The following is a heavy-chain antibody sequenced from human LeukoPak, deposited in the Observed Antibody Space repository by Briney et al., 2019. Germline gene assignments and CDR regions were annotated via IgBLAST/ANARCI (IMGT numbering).Heavy chain of an antibody. V-gene: IGHV3-33*06. D-gene: IGHD3-22*01. CDR2: IWYDGSNK. J-gene: IGHJ4*02. CDR1: GFTFSSYG. CDR3: AKKGYYDGSGYYMYYFDH. Sequence: GGSLRLSCAASGFTFSSYGMHWVRQAPGKGLEWVAVIWYDGSNKYYADSVKGRFTISRDNSKNTLYLQMNSLRAEDTAVYYCAKKGYYDGSGYYMYYFDHWGQGTLVTVSS.